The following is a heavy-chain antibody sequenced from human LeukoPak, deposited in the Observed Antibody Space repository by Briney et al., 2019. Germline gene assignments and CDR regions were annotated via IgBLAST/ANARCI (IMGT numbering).Heavy chain of an antibody. CDR2: ISHDEMHK. V-gene: IGHV3-33*06. Sequence: PGTSLRLSCAGSGFTFSTYVMQWVRQAPGKGLEWVARISHDEMHKSYADSVKGRVTISRDNSKNTLYLQMNSLRAEDTAVYYCAKEDGPQGGMDVWGQGTTVTVSS. D-gene: IGHD2-8*01. J-gene: IGHJ6*02. CDR3: AKEDGPQGGMDV. CDR1: GFTFSTYV.